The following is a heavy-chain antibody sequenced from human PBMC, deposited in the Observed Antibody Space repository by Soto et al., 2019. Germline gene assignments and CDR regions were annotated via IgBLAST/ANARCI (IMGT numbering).Heavy chain of an antibody. Sequence: EVQLVESGGGLVKPGGSLRLSCAASGFTFDDAWMSWVRQAPGKGLEWVGRVKSKADGGTKDYAAPVKGRFTISRDDSKNMLYLQMNSLKSEDTAVYYCTTVFVMLRQLAGNILGRFDPWGQGTLVSVSS. J-gene: IGHJ5*02. CDR2: VKSKADGGTK. CDR3: TTVFVMLRQLAGNILGRFDP. D-gene: IGHD2-15*01. CDR1: GFTFDDAW. V-gene: IGHV3-15*01.